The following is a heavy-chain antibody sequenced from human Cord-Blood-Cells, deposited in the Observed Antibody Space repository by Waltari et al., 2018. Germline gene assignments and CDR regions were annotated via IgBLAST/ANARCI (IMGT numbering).Heavy chain of an antibody. CDR2: IYYSGST. V-gene: IGHV4-39*01. D-gene: IGHD6-13*01. Sequence: QLQLQESGPGLVKPSETLSLTCTVPGGSISRRSYYWGWIRQPPGKGLEWIGSIYYSGSTYYNPSLKSRVTISVDTSKNQFSLKLSSVTAADTAVYYCARRSIAAAGTDYWGQGTLVTVSS. CDR3: ARRSIAAAGTDY. J-gene: IGHJ4*02. CDR1: GGSISRRSYY.